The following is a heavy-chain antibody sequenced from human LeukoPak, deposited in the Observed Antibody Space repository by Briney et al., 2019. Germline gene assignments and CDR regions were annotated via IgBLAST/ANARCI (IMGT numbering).Heavy chain of an antibody. D-gene: IGHD1-26*01. Sequence: GGSLRLSCAASGFTFSSYAMHWVRQAPGKGLEWVAVISYDGSNKYYADSVKGRFTISRDNSKNTLYLQMNSLRAEDTAVYYCARSLRGIVGATTPNFDYWGQGTLVTVSS. CDR2: ISYDGSNK. V-gene: IGHV3-30-3*01. J-gene: IGHJ4*02. CDR3: ARSLRGIVGATTPNFDY. CDR1: GFTFSSYA.